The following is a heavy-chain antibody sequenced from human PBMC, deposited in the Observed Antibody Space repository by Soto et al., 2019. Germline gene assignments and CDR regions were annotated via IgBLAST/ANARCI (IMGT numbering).Heavy chain of an antibody. CDR1: GFTFSNYG. D-gene: IGHD3-10*01. Sequence: QVQLVESGGGVVQPGRSLRLSCAASGFTFSNYGMHWVRQAPGKGLEWVSLILNVGGREYYRDSVKGRFTISRDNSRNTLFLQLNCLGDDDTDLYYCVRDDDYGPNALDMWGQGTMFSVSS. CDR2: ILNVGGRE. V-gene: IGHV3-33*01. J-gene: IGHJ3*02. CDR3: VRDDDYGPNALDM.